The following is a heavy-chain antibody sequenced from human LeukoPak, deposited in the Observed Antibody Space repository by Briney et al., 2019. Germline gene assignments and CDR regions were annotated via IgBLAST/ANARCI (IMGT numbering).Heavy chain of an antibody. CDR1: GGTFSSYA. CDR3: ARDQRRYCSSTSCYWTESSYWYFDL. D-gene: IGHD2-2*01. CDR2: IIPILGIA. J-gene: IGHJ2*01. V-gene: IGHV1-69*04. Sequence: ASVKVSCKASGGTFSSYAISWVRQAPGQGLEWMGRIIPILGIANYAQKFQGRVTITADKSTSTAYMELSSLRSEDTAVYYCARDQRRYCSSTSCYWTESSYWYFDLWGRGTLVTVSS.